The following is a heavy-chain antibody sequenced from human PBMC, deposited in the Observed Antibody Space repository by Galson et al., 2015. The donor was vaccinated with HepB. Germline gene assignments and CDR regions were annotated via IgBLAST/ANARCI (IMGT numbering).Heavy chain of an antibody. V-gene: IGHV1-2*06. Sequence: SVKVSCKASGYTFTGYYMHWVRQAPGQGLEWMGRINPNSGGTNYAQKFQGRVTMTRDTSISTAYMELSRLRSDDTAVYYCARPRADSSGYYYFDYWGQGTLVTASS. CDR3: ARPRADSSGYYYFDY. CDR2: INPNSGGT. CDR1: GYTFTGYY. J-gene: IGHJ4*02. D-gene: IGHD3-22*01.